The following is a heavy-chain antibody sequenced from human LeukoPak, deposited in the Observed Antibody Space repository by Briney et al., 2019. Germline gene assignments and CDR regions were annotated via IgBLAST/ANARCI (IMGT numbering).Heavy chain of an antibody. V-gene: IGHV1-18*01. CDR2: ISAYNGNT. Sequence: VSVKVSCKASGYTFTSYGISWVRQAPGQGLEWMGWISAYNGNTNYAQKLQGRVTMTTDTSTSTAYMELRSLRSDDTAVYYCAGEYCSSTSCYSDYWGQGTLVTVSS. J-gene: IGHJ4*02. CDR1: GYTFTSYG. CDR3: AGEYCSSTSCYSDY. D-gene: IGHD2-2*01.